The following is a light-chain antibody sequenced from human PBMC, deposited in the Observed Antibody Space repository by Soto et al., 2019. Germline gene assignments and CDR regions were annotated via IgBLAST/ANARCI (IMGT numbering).Light chain of an antibody. CDR1: QSVSNN. Sequence: EIVMTQSPATLSVSPGERATLSCRASQSVSNNLAWYQKKPGQAPRLLIYGASTRATGIPARFSGSGSGTEVTLTISSQQSEAFAFYYCQQYNNWWTFGQGTRVDIK. CDR3: QQYNNWWT. J-gene: IGKJ1*01. CDR2: GAS. V-gene: IGKV3-15*01.